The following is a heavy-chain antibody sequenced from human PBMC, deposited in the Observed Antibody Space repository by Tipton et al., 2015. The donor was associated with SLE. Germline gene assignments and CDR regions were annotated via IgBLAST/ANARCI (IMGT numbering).Heavy chain of an antibody. CDR3: ARMSVTPLAVFDY. J-gene: IGHJ4*02. CDR2: IYTSGAT. CDR1: GVSISSSY. V-gene: IGHV4-4*07. Sequence: TLSLTCNVSGVSISSSYWSWIRQPAGKGLEWIVRIYTSGATDDNPSLKSRVTMSVDMSKNQIFLKLTSVTAADTAVYYCARMSVTPLAVFDYWGQGTLVTVSS. D-gene: IGHD4-17*01.